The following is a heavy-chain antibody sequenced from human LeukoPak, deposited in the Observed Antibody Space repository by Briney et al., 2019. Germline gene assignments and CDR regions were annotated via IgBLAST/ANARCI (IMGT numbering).Heavy chain of an antibody. Sequence: PGGSLRLSCAASGFTFSSYAMSWVRQAPGKGLEWVSAISGSGGSTYYADSVKGRFTISRDNSKNTLCLQMNSLRAEDTAVYYCASRETLRLYYFDYWGQGTLVTVSS. D-gene: IGHD3-10*01. CDR2: ISGSGGST. CDR3: ASRETLRLYYFDY. J-gene: IGHJ4*02. V-gene: IGHV3-23*01. CDR1: GFTFSSYA.